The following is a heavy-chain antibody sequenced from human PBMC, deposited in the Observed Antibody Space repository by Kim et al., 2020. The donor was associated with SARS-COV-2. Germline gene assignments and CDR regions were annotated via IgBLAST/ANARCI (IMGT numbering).Heavy chain of an antibody. CDR1: GYTFTSYY. Sequence: ASVKVSCKASGYTFTSYYMHWVRQAPGQGLEWMGIINPSGGSTSYAQKFQGRVTMTRDTSTSTVYMELSSLRSEDTAVYYCARPIAAAGQRGGVWYNWFDPWGQGTLVTVSS. D-gene: IGHD6-13*01. V-gene: IGHV1-46*01. J-gene: IGHJ5*02. CDR3: ARPIAAAGQRGGVWYNWFDP. CDR2: INPSGGST.